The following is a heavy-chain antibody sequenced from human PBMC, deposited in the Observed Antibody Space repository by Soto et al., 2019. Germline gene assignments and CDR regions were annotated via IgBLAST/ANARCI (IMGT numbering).Heavy chain of an antibody. CDR3: AHSNRRTFYDASGSPIDWFDP. CDR1: GYTFTGYA. Sequence: ASVKVSCKASGYTFTGYAMHWVRQAPGQRLEWMGWINAGNGNTKYSQKFQGRVTITRDTSASTAYMELTNLDPVDTATYYCAHSNRRTFYDASGSPIDWFDPWGQGTLVTVSS. CDR2: INAGNGNT. J-gene: IGHJ5*02. V-gene: IGHV1-3*01. D-gene: IGHD3-10*01.